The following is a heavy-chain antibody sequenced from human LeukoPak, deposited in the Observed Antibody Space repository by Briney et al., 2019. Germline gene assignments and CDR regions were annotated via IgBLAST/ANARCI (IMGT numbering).Heavy chain of an antibody. V-gene: IGHV3-9*01. CDR1: GFKFDDYA. D-gene: IGHD4-11*01. CDR3: AKVGAVSLDS. CDR2: ISYNSGSI. J-gene: IGHJ4*02. Sequence: GGSLRLSCAASGFKFDDYAMHWVRHAPGKGLEWVSGISYNSGSIGYADSVKGRFTMSRDNAKSSLILQMNSLRPEDTAVYFCAKVGAVSLDSWGQGTLVTVTS.